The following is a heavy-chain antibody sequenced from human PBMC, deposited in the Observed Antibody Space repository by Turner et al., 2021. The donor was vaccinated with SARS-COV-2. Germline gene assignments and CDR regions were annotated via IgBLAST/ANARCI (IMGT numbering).Heavy chain of an antibody. CDR2: IHYRGST. CDR1: GASISSYY. CDR3: ARELTNNWFDP. V-gene: IGHV4-59*01. J-gene: IGHJ5*02. Sequence: QVLLQASGPGLVKPSETLSLTCTVSGASISSYYWAWIRQPPGKRLEWIGYIHYRGSTNYNPSLKSRVTISVDTSKNQFTLKLTSVTAADTAVYFCARELTNNWFDPWGQGTLVTVSS. D-gene: IGHD3-10*01.